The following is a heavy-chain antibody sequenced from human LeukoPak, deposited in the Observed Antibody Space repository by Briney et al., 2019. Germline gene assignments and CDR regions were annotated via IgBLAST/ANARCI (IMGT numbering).Heavy chain of an antibody. D-gene: IGHD3-10*01. Sequence: GGSLRLSCAASGFTFSSNYMHWVRQAPGKGLVWVSRINTDGSDRTHADFVKGRFTISRDNAKNTLYLEMNRLRAEDTAVYYCARALRSPGDSGLDYWGQGALVTVSS. CDR3: ARALRSPGDSGLDY. J-gene: IGHJ4*02. CDR2: INTDGSDR. CDR1: GFTFSSNY. V-gene: IGHV3-74*03.